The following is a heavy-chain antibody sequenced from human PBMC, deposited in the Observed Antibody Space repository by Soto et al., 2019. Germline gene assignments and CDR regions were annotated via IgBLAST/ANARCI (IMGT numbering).Heavy chain of an antibody. Sequence: SVKVSCKASGGTFSSYAISWVRQAPGQGLEWMGGIIPIFGTANYAQKFQGRVTITADESTSTAYMELSSLRSEDTAVYYCASAPDSHYYDSSGYVMDVWGQGTTVTVSS. CDR1: GGTFSSYA. CDR2: IIPIFGTA. CDR3: ASAPDSHYYDSSGYVMDV. D-gene: IGHD3-22*01. V-gene: IGHV1-69*13. J-gene: IGHJ6*02.